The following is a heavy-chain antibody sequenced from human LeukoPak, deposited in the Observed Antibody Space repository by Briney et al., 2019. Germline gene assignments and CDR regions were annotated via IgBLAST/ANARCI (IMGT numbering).Heavy chain of an antibody. Sequence: PSETLSLTCAVCGGSFSNYYWSGARQPPGKGLEGMGEIIHSGTTNYTPSLKSRVTISMDTSKNQFSLRLTSVTAADTAVYYCAPIIGDFSDFAYWGQGTLVTVSS. J-gene: IGHJ4*01. CDR1: GGSFSNYY. V-gene: IGHV4-34*12. CDR2: IIHSGTT. CDR3: APIIGDFSDFAY.